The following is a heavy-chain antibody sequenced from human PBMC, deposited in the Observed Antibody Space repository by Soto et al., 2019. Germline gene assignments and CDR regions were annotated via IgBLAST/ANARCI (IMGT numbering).Heavy chain of an antibody. CDR1: GYTFTSYY. Sequence: ASVKVSCKASGYTFTSYYMHWVRQAPGQGLEWMGIINPSGGSTSYAQKFQGRVTMTRDTSTSTVYMELSSLRSEDTAVYYCASGDYDSSGYYYYYYGMDVWGQGTTVTVSS. D-gene: IGHD3-22*01. V-gene: IGHV1-46*01. J-gene: IGHJ6*02. CDR3: ASGDYDSSGYYYYYYGMDV. CDR2: INPSGGST.